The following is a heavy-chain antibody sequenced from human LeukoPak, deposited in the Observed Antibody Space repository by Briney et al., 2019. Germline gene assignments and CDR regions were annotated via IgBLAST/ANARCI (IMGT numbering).Heavy chain of an antibody. CDR2: INYSGTT. D-gene: IGHD2/OR15-2a*01. J-gene: IGHJ3*02. Sequence: SETLSLTCTVSGGSISSSSYYWGWIRQPPGKGLEWIGSINYSGTTYYNPSLKSRVTISVDTSKNQFSLMLSSVTAADTAVYYCARLPIVIVPSTSFDIWGQGTMVTVSS. CDR1: GGSISSSSYY. CDR3: ARLPIVIVPSTSFDI. V-gene: IGHV4-39*01.